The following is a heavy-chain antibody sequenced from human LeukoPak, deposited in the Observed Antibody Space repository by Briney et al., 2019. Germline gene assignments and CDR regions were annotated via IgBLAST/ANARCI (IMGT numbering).Heavy chain of an antibody. D-gene: IGHD2-2*01. CDR3: ARDLRVVVPAAVNYYYYYGMDV. Sequence: PSETLSLTCTVSGGSISSGGYYWSWIRQHPGKGLEWVGYIYYSGSTYYNPSLKSRLTISVHTSNTHFSLKLSSVTAADTAVYYCARDLRVVVPAAVNYYYYYGMDVWGQGTTVTVSS. CDR1: GGSISSGGYY. J-gene: IGHJ6*02. V-gene: IGHV4-31*03. CDR2: IYYSGST.